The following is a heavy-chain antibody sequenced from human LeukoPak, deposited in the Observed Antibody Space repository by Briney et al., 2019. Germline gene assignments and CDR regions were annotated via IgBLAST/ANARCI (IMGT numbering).Heavy chain of an antibody. Sequence: GSLRLSCAGSGFTFSDYYMTWIRQSPGKGLEWIGYIYYSGSTNYNPSLKSRVTISVDTSKNQFSLKLSSVTAADTAVYYCARLYYYDSSGYYTDAFDIWGQGTMVTVSS. CDR3: ARLYYYDSSGYYTDAFDI. D-gene: IGHD3-22*01. CDR1: GFTFSDYY. J-gene: IGHJ3*02. V-gene: IGHV4-59*01. CDR2: IYYSGST.